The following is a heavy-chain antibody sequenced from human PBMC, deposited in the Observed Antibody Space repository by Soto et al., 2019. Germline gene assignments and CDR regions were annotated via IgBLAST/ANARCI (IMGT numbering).Heavy chain of an antibody. D-gene: IGHD4-17*01. CDR3: ARVARGHYGANQGCWFDP. Sequence: LSLTCTVSGGSISSYYWSWIRQPPGKGLEWIGYIYYSGSTNYNPSLKSRVTISVDTSKNQFSLKLSSVTAADTAVYYCARVARGHYGANQGCWFDPWGQGTLVTVS. CDR2: IYYSGST. V-gene: IGHV4-59*01. CDR1: GGSISSYY. J-gene: IGHJ5*02.